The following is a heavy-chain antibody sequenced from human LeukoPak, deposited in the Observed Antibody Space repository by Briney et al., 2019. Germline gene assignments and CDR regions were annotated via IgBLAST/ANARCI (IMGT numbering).Heavy chain of an antibody. CDR3: ARDSSGWYWAAGYYYYYYMDV. V-gene: IGHV3-21*01. D-gene: IGHD6-19*01. CDR1: GFTFSSYS. Sequence: GGSLRLSCAASGFTFSSYSMNWVRQAPGKGLEWVSSISSSSSYIYYADSVKGRFTISRDNAKNSLYLQMNSLRAEDTAVYYCARDSSGWYWAAGYYYYYYMDVWGKGTTVTVSS. J-gene: IGHJ6*03. CDR2: ISSSSSYI.